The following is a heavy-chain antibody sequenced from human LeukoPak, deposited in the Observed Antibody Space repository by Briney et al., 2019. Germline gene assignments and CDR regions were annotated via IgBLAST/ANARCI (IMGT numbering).Heavy chain of an antibody. J-gene: IGHJ4*02. CDR1: GFTFSSYS. V-gene: IGHV3-48*04. CDR3: ARVQRSFSFDY. Sequence: GGSLRLSCAASGFTFSSYSMNWVRQAPGKGLEWVSYISSSSSTIYYADSVKGRFTISRDNAKNSLYLQMNSLRAEDTAVYYCARVQRSFSFDYWGQGTLVTVSS. CDR2: ISSSSSTI. D-gene: IGHD1-1*01.